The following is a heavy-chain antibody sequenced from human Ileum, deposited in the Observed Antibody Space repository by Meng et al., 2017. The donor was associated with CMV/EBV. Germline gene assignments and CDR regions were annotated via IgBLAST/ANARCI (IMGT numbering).Heavy chain of an antibody. J-gene: IGHJ4*02. CDR2: ISSSSSYI. Sequence: GGSLRLSCAASGFTFSSYSMNWVRQAPGKGLEWVSSISSSSSYIYYADSVKGRFTISRDNAKNSLYLQMNSLRAEDTAVYYCARDATRLFYFDYWGQGTLVTVSS. D-gene: IGHD6-25*01. CDR1: GFTFSSYS. V-gene: IGHV3-21*01. CDR3: ARDATRLFYFDY.